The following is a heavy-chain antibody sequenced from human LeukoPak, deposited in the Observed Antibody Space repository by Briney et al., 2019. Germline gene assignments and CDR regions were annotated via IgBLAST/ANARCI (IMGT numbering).Heavy chain of an antibody. V-gene: IGHV4-59*01. CDR2: IYYSGST. Sequence: SETLSPTCTVSGGSISSYYWSWIRQPPGKGLEWIGYIYYSGSTNYNPSLKSRVTISVDTSKNQFSLKLSSVTAADTAVYYCARVTVAGTAGYWYFDLWGRGTLVTVSS. CDR3: ARVTVAGTAGYWYFDL. D-gene: IGHD6-19*01. CDR1: GGSISSYY. J-gene: IGHJ2*01.